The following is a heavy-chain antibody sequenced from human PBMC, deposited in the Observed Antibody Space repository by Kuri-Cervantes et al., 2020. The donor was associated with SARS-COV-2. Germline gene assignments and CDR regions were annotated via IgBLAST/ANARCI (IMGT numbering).Heavy chain of an antibody. CDR3: ARDGSKGKYFQH. D-gene: IGHD3-10*01. CDR2: INPNSGGT. Sequence: ASVKVSCMASGYTFTGYYMHWVRQAPGQGLEWMGWINPNSGGTNYAQKFQGRVTMTRDTSISTAYMELSRLRSDDTAVYYCARDGSKGKYFQHWGQGTLVTVSS. V-gene: IGHV1-2*02. CDR1: GYTFTGYY. J-gene: IGHJ1*01.